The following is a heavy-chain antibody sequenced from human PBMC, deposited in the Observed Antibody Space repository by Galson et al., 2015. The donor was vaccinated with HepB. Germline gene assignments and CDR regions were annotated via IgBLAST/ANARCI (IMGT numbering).Heavy chain of an antibody. CDR1: GYSFNTYN. Sequence: SVKVSCKASGYSFNTYNIHWVRQAPGQSLEWVGWINTGNGHTKYSRKFQGRVTMTAQTSTGTAFMEMRSLRSDDTAVYYCARASRLDVQPNNYYSYGMDVWGQGTAVVVS. D-gene: IGHD5-18*01. V-gene: IGHV1-3*04. J-gene: IGHJ6*02. CDR2: INTGNGHT. CDR3: ARASRLDVQPNNYYSYGMDV.